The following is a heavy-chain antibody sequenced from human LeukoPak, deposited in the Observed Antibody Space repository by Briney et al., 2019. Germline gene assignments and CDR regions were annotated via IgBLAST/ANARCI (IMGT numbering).Heavy chain of an antibody. CDR3: ARVPYVRVGGFGY. V-gene: IGHV1-2*02. J-gene: IGHJ4*02. D-gene: IGHD3-10*01. CDR2: INPNSGGT. Sequence: ASVKVSCKASGYTFTGYYMHWVRQAPGQGLEWMGWINPNSGGTNYAQKFQGRVTMTRDTSISTAYMELSRLRSDDTAVYYCARVPYVRVGGFGYWGQGTLVTVSS. CDR1: GYTFTGYY.